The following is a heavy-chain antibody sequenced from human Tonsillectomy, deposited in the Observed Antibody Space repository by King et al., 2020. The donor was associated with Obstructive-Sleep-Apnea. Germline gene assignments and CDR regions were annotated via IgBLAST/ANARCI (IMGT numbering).Heavy chain of an antibody. J-gene: IGHJ4*02. V-gene: IGHV3-9*01. CDR1: GFTFADYA. Sequence: VQLVESGGGLVQPGRSLGLSCAASGFTFADYAIHWVRQVPGKGLEWVSGISWNGGDIGYADSVKGRFTISRDNAKNSLYLQMNSLRTDDTALYYCAKDRYSDNSGYYFDYWGQGTLVTVSS. CDR3: AKDRYSDNSGYYFDY. D-gene: IGHD3-22*01. CDR2: ISWNGGDI.